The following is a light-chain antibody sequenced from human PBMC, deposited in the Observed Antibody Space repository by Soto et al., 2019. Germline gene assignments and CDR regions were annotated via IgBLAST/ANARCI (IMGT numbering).Light chain of an antibody. J-gene: IGKJ1*01. V-gene: IGKV2-28*01. CDR3: MQALQTWT. Sequence: DIVMTQSPLSLPVTPGEPASISCRSSQILLHSNGYNYLDWYLQKPGQSPQLLIYLGSNRASGVPDRFSGSGSGTDFILKISRVEAEDVGIYYCMQALQTWTFGQGTKVDIK. CDR1: QILLHSNGYNY. CDR2: LGS.